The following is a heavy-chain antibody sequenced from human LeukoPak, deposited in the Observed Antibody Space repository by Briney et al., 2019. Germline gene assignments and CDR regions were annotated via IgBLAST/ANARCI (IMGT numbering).Heavy chain of an antibody. Sequence: ASVKVSCKASGYTFTTYFMHWVRQAPGQGLEWMGVIYPSGGSTNYAHKFQGRVTMTRDMSTSTLYMELSSLRSEDTAVYYCARDGGTAATHGGAFDVWGQGTMVTVSS. CDR1: GYTFTTYF. CDR3: ARDGGTAATHGGAFDV. D-gene: IGHD1-26*01. V-gene: IGHV1-46*01. J-gene: IGHJ3*01. CDR2: IYPSGGST.